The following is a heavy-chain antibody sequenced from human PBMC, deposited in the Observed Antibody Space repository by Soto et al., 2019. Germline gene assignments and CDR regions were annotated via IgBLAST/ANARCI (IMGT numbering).Heavy chain of an antibody. V-gene: IGHV1-3*05. CDR3: AREGGWYVDY. J-gene: IGHJ4*02. CDR1: GFTFSGYT. D-gene: IGHD6-19*01. CDR2: IKADNTNT. Sequence: QVQLVQSGAEEKKPGASVKVSCKASGFTFSGYTIHWVRQAPGQRLEWMGWIKADNTNTKYSQKFHGRVTIIRDTAASTVYMELSSLSCEDTAVYYCAREGGWYVDYWGQGALVTGSS.